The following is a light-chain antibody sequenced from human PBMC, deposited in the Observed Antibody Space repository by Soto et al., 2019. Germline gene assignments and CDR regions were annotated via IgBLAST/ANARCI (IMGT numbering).Light chain of an antibody. Sequence: QSALTQPASVSGSPGQSITISCTGTSSDVGGYNYVSWYQQHPGKAPKLMIYEVSNRPSGVSNRFSGSKSGSTASLTISGLQAEDEADYYCSSYTSSTFYVFGTGTKVTVL. CDR1: SSDVGGYNY. V-gene: IGLV2-14*01. CDR2: EVS. J-gene: IGLJ1*01. CDR3: SSYTSSTFYV.